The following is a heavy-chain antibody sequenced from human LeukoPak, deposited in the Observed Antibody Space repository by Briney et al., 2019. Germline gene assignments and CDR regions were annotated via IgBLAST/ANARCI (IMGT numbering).Heavy chain of an antibody. Sequence: SQTLSLTCAISGDSVSSNSAAWSWIRQSPLRGLEWLGRTYYRFQWYYDYAVSVKSRMIINPDTSKNHFSLQLNSVTAADTAVYYCAREPLRAESRWFDPWGQGTLVTVSS. J-gene: IGHJ5*02. V-gene: IGHV6-1*01. CDR2: TYYRFQWYY. CDR3: AREPLRAESRWFDP. D-gene: IGHD1-26*01. CDR1: GDSVSSNSAA.